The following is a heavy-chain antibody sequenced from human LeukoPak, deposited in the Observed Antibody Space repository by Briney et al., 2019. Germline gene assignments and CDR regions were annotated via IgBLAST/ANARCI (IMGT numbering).Heavy chain of an antibody. CDR3: ARKLSGYSLGWYPDY. J-gene: IGHJ4*02. Sequence: GASVKVSCKASGYIFTSYDINWMRQAPGQGLEWVGWIYPKNDKTGYAEKFQGRVTMTTDMSTNTAFMEMKNLTSDDTAVYFCARKLSGYSLGWYPDYWGQGTLVIVSS. CDR1: GYIFTSYD. D-gene: IGHD6-19*01. CDR2: IYPKNDKT. V-gene: IGHV1-8*01.